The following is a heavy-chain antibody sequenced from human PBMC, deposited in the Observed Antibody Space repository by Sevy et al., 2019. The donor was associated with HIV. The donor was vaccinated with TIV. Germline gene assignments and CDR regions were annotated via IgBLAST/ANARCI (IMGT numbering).Heavy chain of an antibody. V-gene: IGHV3-23*01. CDR1: GFTFSSYA. CDR2: ISGSGGST. Sequence: GGSLRLSCAASGFTFSSYAMSWVRQAPGKGLEWVSAISGSGGSTYYADSVKGQFTISRDNSKNTLYLQMNSLRAEDTAVYYCAEDHHDYIQAPDYWGQGTLVPVSS. D-gene: IGHD4-4*01. J-gene: IGHJ4*02. CDR3: AEDHHDYIQAPDY.